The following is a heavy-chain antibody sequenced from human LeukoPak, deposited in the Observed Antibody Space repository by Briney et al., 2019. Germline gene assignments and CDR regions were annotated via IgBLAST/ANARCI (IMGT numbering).Heavy chain of an antibody. V-gene: IGHV3-23*01. CDR2: ISGSGGST. Sequence: GGSLRLSCAASGFTFSSYGMSWVRQAPGKGLEWVSAISGSGGSTYYADSVKGRFTISRDNAKNSLYLQMNSLRAEDTAVYYCARVITIFGVVHFDYWGQGTLVTVSS. J-gene: IGHJ4*02. CDR1: GFTFSSYG. D-gene: IGHD3-3*01. CDR3: ARVITIFGVVHFDY.